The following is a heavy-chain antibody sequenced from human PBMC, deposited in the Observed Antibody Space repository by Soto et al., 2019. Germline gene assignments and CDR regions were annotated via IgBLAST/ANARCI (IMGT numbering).Heavy chain of an antibody. D-gene: IGHD2-15*01. CDR2: IYYRSKCFH. CDR3: ARVHCSAGTCLDGLDF. V-gene: IGHV6-1*01. J-gene: IGHJ6*02. CDR1: GDSVSSNSAA. Sequence: SQTLSLTCALSGDSVSSNSAAWNWIRQSPSRGLQWLGRIYYRSKCFHDYAASVESRMAINPDTSRNQFSLQLNYVTPEDTAVYYCARVHCSAGTCLDGLDFWGQGTTVTVSS.